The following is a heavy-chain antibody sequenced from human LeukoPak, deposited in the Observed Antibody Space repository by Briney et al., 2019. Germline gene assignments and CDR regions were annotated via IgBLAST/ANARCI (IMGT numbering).Heavy chain of an antibody. CDR3: AARGDYFMGRDY. J-gene: IGHJ4*02. V-gene: IGHV4-59*08. D-gene: IGHD4-17*01. CDR2: IYYSGST. CDR1: GGSISSYY. Sequence: SETLSLTCTVSGGSISSYYWSWIRQPPGKGLEWIGYIYYSGSTNYNPSLKSRVTISVDTSKNQFSLKLSSVTAADTAVYYCAARGDYFMGRDYWGQGTLVTVSS.